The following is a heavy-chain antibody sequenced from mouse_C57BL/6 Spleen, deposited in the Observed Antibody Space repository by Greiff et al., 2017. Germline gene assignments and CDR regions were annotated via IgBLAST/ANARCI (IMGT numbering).Heavy chain of an antibody. V-gene: IGHV1-69*01. CDR1: GYTFTSYW. CDR3: ARWYGNQSAWFAY. D-gene: IGHD2-10*02. Sequence: QVQLQQSGAELVMPGASVKLSCKASGYTFTSYWMHWVKQRPGQGLEWIGEIDPSDSYTNYNQKFKGKSTLTVDKSSSTAYMQLSSLTSEDSAVYYCARWYGNQSAWFAYWGQGTLVTVSA. CDR2: IDPSDSYT. J-gene: IGHJ3*01.